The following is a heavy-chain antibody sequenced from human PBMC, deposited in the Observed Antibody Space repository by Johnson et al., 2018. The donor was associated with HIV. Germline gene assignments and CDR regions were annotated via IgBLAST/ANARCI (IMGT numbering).Heavy chain of an antibody. CDR3: AREATGSSDAFDI. J-gene: IGHJ3*02. V-gene: IGHV3-66*02. CDR1: GFTVSSNY. D-gene: IGHD3-10*01. Sequence: VQLVESGGGLVQPGGSLRLSCAASGFTVSSNYMSWVRQAPGKGLEWVSVIYSGGSTYYADSVKGRFTISRDNSKNTLYLQMNSLRAEDTAVYYCAREATGSSDAFDIWGQGTMVTVSS. CDR2: IYSGGST.